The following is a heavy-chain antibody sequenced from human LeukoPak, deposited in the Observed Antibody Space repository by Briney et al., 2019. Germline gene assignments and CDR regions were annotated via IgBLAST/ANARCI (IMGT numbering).Heavy chain of an antibody. CDR2: INPSCGST. J-gene: IGHJ4*02. CDR1: GYTFTRYY. CDR3: ARISSRWYGTSETTDDY. D-gene: IGHD6-13*01. V-gene: IGHV1-46*01. Sequence: ASVKVSCKASGYTFTRYYMHWVRQAPGQGGEWRGIINPSCGSTHYAQKLQGRVTMTRDMSTSTLYMELSRLRSEDTAVYYCARISSRWYGTSETTDDYWGQGTLVTVSS.